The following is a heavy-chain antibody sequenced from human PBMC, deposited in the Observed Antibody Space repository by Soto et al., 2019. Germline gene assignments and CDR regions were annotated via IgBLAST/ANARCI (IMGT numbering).Heavy chain of an antibody. Sequence: GGSLRLSCAASGFTFSSYGMHWVRQAPGKGLEWVAVISYDGSNKYYADSVKGRFTISRDNSKNTLYLQMNSLRAEDTAVYYCAKDLLDRVPATGGDYWGQGTLVTVSS. CDR2: ISYDGSNK. D-gene: IGHD2-2*01. CDR3: AKDLLDRVPATGGDY. CDR1: GFTFSSYG. V-gene: IGHV3-30*18. J-gene: IGHJ4*02.